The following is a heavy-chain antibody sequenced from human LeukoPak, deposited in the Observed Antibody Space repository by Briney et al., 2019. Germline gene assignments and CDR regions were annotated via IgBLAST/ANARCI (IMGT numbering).Heavy chain of an antibody. D-gene: IGHD4-17*01. CDR3: AKDFNGDYFDY. Sequence: GGSLRLSCAASEFTFSSYAMHWVRQAPGKGLEWAAVISYDGSNKYYADSVKGRFTISRDNSKNTLYLQMNSLRAEDTAVYYCAKDFNGDYFDYWGQGTLVTVSS. CDR1: EFTFSSYA. V-gene: IGHV3-30*18. J-gene: IGHJ4*02. CDR2: ISYDGSNK.